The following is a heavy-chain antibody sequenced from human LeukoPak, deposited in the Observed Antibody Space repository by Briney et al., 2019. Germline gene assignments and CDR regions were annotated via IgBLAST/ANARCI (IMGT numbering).Heavy chain of an antibody. Sequence: GGSLRLSCAASGFTFSSYGMHWVRQARGKGLEWVAVISYDGSNKYYADSVKGRFTISRDNSKNTLYLQMNSLRAEDTAVYYCAKDLTYYGSGSYNAGGFDYWGQGTLVTVSS. D-gene: IGHD3-10*01. J-gene: IGHJ4*02. CDR2: ISYDGSNK. CDR3: AKDLTYYGSGSYNAGGFDY. V-gene: IGHV3-30*18. CDR1: GFTFSSYG.